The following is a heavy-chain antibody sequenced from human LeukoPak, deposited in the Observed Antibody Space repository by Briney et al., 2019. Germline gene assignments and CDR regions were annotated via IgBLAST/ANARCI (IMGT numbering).Heavy chain of an antibody. CDR2: INPNSGGT. CDR3: ARTYYYDSYYYYYYMDV. Sequence: ASVKLSCKASGGTFSSYAISWVRQAPGQGLEWMGWINPNSGGTNYAQKFQGRVTMTRDTSISTAYMELSRLRSDDTAVYYCARTYYYDSYYYYYYMDVWGKGTTVTVSS. J-gene: IGHJ6*03. CDR1: GGTFSSYA. D-gene: IGHD3-10*01. V-gene: IGHV1-2*02.